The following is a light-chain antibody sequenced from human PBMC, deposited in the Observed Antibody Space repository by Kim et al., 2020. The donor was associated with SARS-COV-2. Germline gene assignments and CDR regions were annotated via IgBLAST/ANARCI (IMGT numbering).Light chain of an antibody. J-gene: IGKJ1*01. CDR2: AAS. Sequence: ETVMTQSPATLSLSPGERATLSCRASQSVSSSCVAWYQQTPGQSRRLIIGAASSSTTVIPGRCSGSSSGTVFTLTISRLAPEDSAVHCCQQFSRPSWTFGQGTKVDFK. CDR3: QQFSRPSWT. CDR1: QSVSSSC. V-gene: IGKV3-20*01.